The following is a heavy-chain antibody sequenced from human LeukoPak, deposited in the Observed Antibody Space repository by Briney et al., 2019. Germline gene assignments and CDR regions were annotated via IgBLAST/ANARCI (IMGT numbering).Heavy chain of an antibody. Sequence: ASVKVSCKASGYTFTYYYMHWVRQAPGQGLEWMTIINTSGGSTNYAQKFQGRLTVTRDTSTSTVYMELSSLRSKDTAVYYCARPLTSAAGSYEFVYWGQGTLVTVSS. J-gene: IGHJ4*02. CDR3: ARPLTSAAGSYEFVY. CDR1: GYTFTYYY. D-gene: IGHD6-13*01. V-gene: IGHV1-46*01. CDR2: INTSGGST.